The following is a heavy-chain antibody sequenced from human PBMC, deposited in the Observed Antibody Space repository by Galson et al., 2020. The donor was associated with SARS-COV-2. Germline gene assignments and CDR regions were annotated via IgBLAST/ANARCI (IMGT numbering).Heavy chain of an antibody. CDR3: AKAALYSSCWDAVDI. CDR2: ISYDGSNK. CDR1: GLTFSSYG. V-gene: IGHV3-30*18. Sequence: AGSLRLSCAASGLTFSSYGMHWVRQAPGKGLEWVAVISYDGSNKYYADSVKGRFTISRDNSKNTLYLQMNSLRAEDTAVYYCAKAALYSSCWDAVDIWGQGTMVTVSS. J-gene: IGHJ3*02. D-gene: IGHD6-19*01.